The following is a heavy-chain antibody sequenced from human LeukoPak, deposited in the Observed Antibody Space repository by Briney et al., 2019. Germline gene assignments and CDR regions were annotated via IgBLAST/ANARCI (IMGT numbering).Heavy chain of an antibody. CDR3: VRFEVNYEDNRSFYYFDY. J-gene: IGHJ4*02. CDR2: MNPNSGNT. V-gene: IGHV1-8*01. Sequence: ASVKVSCKASGYTFTSYDINWVRQATGQGLEWMGWMNPNSGNTGYAQKFQGRVTMTRNTSISTAYMELSSLRSEDTAVYYCVRFEVNYEDNRSFYYFDYWGQGTLVTVSS. CDR1: GYTFTSYD. D-gene: IGHD3-3*01.